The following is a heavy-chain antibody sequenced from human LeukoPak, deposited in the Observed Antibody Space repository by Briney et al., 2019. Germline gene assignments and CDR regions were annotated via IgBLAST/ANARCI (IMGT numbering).Heavy chain of an antibody. V-gene: IGHV3-23*01. D-gene: IGHD6-19*01. CDR3: AKDTYSSGWYVRGLFDY. CDR1: GFTFSSYA. CDR2: ISGSGGST. J-gene: IGHJ4*02. Sequence: GGSLRLSCAASGFTFSSYAMSWVRQAPGKGLEWVSAISGSGGSTYYADSVKGRFTISRDNSKNTLYLQMNSLRAEDTAVYYRAKDTYSSGWYVRGLFDYWGQGTLVTVSS.